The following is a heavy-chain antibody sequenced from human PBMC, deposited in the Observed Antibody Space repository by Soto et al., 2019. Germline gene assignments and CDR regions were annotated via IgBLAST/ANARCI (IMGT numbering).Heavy chain of an antibody. J-gene: IGHJ5*02. Sequence: QVQLVQSGAEVKKPGSSVKVSCKASGGTFSSYTISWVRQAPGQGLEWMGRIIPILGIANYAQKFQGRVTITADKSTSTAYMELSSLRSEDTAVYYCAGGRLAYCGGDCYTPWGQGTLVTVS. CDR1: GGTFSSYT. CDR3: AGGRLAYCGGDCYTP. CDR2: IIPILGIA. V-gene: IGHV1-69*02. D-gene: IGHD2-21*02.